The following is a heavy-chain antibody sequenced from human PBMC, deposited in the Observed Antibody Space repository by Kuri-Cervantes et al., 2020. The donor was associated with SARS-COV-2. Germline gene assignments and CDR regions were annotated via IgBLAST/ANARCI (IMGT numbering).Heavy chain of an antibody. V-gene: IGHV1-2*04. Sequence: ASVTVSCQASGYTFPGYYMHWLRQAPGQGLEWMGWINPNSGGTNYAQKFQGWVTMTRDTSISTVYLELSRLRSDDTAVYYCARSTHFRRLVVISQGGVFDIWGQGTMVTVSS. CDR3: ARSTHFRRLVVISQGGVFDI. CDR2: INPNSGGT. CDR1: GYTFPGYY. D-gene: IGHD3-22*01. J-gene: IGHJ3*02.